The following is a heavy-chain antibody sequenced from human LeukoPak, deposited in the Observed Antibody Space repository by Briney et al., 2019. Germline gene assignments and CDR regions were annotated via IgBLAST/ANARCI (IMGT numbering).Heavy chain of an antibody. CDR3: GEGIYDFWSGYYRN. J-gene: IGHJ4*02. CDR2: IYYSGST. CDR1: GGSISSSSYY. D-gene: IGHD3-3*01. V-gene: IGHV4-39*01. Sequence: KPSETLSLTCTVSGGSISSSSYYWGWIRQPPGKGLEWIGSIYYSGSTYYNPSLKSRVTISVDTSKNQFSLKLSSVTAADTAVYYCGEGIYDFWSGYYRNWGQGTLVTVSS.